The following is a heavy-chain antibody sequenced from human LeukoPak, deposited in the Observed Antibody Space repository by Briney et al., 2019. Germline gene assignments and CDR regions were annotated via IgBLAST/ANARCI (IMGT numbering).Heavy chain of an antibody. Sequence: GGSLRLSCAASGFTFSSYWMNWARQAPGKGLVWVSRINSDASSTSYADSVKGRFTISRDNAKNTLYLQMNSLRAEDTAVYCCARVDFWSGSYSHLNYWGQGTLVTVSS. D-gene: IGHD3-3*01. J-gene: IGHJ4*02. CDR3: ARVDFWSGSYSHLNY. CDR2: INSDASST. V-gene: IGHV3-74*01. CDR1: GFTFSSYW.